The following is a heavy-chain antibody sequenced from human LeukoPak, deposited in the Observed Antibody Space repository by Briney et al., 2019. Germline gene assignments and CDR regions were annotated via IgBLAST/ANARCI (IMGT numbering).Heavy chain of an antibody. D-gene: IGHD7-27*01. V-gene: IGHV3-48*03. J-gene: IGHJ4*02. CDR2: ISSSGSTI. CDR1: GFTFSSYE. Sequence: GGSLRLSCAASGFTFSSYEMNWVRQAPGKGLEWVSYISSSGSTIYYADPVKGRFTISRDNSKNTLYLQMNSLRAEDTAVYYCARLTGLSLDYWGQGTLVTVSS. CDR3: ARLTGLSLDY.